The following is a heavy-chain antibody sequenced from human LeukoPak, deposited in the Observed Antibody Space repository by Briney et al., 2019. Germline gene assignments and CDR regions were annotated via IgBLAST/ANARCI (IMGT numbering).Heavy chain of an antibody. CDR2: INTNTGNP. V-gene: IGHV7-4-1*02. CDR3: ARDIVLMVGDSTHTSNPWDY. Sequence: ASVKVSCKASGYTFTSYAMNWVRQAPGQGLEWMGWINTNTGNPTYAQGFTGRFVFSMDTSVSTAYLQISSLKAEDTAVYYCARDIVLMVGDSTHTSNPWDYWGQRTLVTVSS. CDR1: GYTFTSYA. D-gene: IGHD2-8*01. J-gene: IGHJ4*02.